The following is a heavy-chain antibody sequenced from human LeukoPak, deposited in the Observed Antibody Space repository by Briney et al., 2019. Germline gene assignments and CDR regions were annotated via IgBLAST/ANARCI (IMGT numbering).Heavy chain of an antibody. D-gene: IGHD3-16*01. V-gene: IGHV3-64*01. Sequence: PGGSLRLSCVGSGFTFSGFGMRWVRQAPGKGLGHVSAISRNGDSTYYASSVKGRFTISRDDSKNTVYLRMGSLRTEDMGVYYCAREGGDSWGQGTLVTVSS. CDR1: GFTFSGFG. CDR3: AREGGDS. CDR2: ISRNGDST. J-gene: IGHJ5*01.